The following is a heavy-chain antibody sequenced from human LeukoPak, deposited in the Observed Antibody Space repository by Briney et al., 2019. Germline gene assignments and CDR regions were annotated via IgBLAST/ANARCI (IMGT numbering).Heavy chain of an antibody. V-gene: IGHV4-4*07. J-gene: IGHJ5*02. CDR3: AREWYYSGWLAVDP. D-gene: IGHD5-12*01. Sequence: SETLSLTCTVSGGSVTSYYWSWIRQSAGKGLQWIGRVYNTGSTKYSPSLQSRVTMSADTSKNQVFLKLTSVTAADTAVYYCAREWYYSGWLAVDPWGQGILVTVSS. CDR2: VYNTGST. CDR1: GGSVTSYY.